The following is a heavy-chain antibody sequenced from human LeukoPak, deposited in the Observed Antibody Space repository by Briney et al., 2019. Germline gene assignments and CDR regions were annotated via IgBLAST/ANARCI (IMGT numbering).Heavy chain of an antibody. Sequence: ASVKVSCKTSGDTFTRYYMQWVRQAPGHGLEWMGIINPISGATDYAQKFQGRVTMTRDTSTSTVYMELSSLRPEDTAMYYCARLPYRDGVAQDYWGQGTLVTVSP. J-gene: IGHJ4*02. V-gene: IGHV1-46*01. CDR2: INPISGAT. CDR1: GDTFTRYY. CDR3: ARLPYRDGVAQDY. D-gene: IGHD3-16*02.